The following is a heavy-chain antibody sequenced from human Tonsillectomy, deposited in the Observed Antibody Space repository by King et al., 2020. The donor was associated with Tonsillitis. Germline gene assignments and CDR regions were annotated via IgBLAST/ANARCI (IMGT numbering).Heavy chain of an antibody. CDR2: ISGSGCTI. J-gene: IGHJ4*02. D-gene: IGHD3-3*01. CDR1: GFTFTNYE. V-gene: IGHV3-48*03. Sequence: QLVQSGGGLVQPGGSLRLSCAVSGFTFTNYEMNWVRQAPGKGLEWVSYISGSGCTIYYADSVRGRFTISRDDAKNSLYLQMDSLRAEDTALYYCARVGLITIFGVDIPGRYFDYWGQRTLVTVYS. CDR3: ARVGLITIFGVDIPGRYFDY.